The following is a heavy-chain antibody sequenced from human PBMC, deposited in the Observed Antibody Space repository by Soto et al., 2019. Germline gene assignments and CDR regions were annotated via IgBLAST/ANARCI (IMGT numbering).Heavy chain of an antibody. CDR2: ISYDGSNK. Sequence: PGGSLRLSCAASGFTFSSYGMHWVRQAPGKGLEWVAVISYDGSNKYYADSVKGRFTISRDNSKNTLYLQMNSLRAEDTAVYYCAKDPPVAAADYYFDYWGQGTLVTVSS. CDR3: AKDPPVAAADYYFDY. V-gene: IGHV3-30*18. J-gene: IGHJ4*02. CDR1: GFTFSSYG. D-gene: IGHD6-13*01.